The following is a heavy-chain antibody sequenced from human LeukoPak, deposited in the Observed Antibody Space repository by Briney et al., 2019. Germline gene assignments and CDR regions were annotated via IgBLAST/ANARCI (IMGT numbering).Heavy chain of an antibody. V-gene: IGHV4-39*01. J-gene: IGHJ4*02. CDR2: IYYSGST. Sequence: PSETLSLTCTVSGGSITSSSYYWGWIRQPPGKGLEWIGSIYYSGSTYYNPSLKSRVTISVDTSKNQFSLKLSSVTAADTAVYYCARRRIAARPGAFDYWGQGTLVTVSS. CDR1: GGSITSSSYY. D-gene: IGHD6-6*01. CDR3: ARRRIAARPGAFDY.